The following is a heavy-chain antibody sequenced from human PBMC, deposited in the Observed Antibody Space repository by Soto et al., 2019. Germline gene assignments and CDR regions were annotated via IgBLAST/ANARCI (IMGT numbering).Heavy chain of an antibody. CDR2: IYYSGST. CDR3: AKHISGRKAFDY. D-gene: IGHD6-19*01. J-gene: IGHJ4*02. CDR1: GGSISSGGYY. Sequence: PSETLSLTCTVSGGSISSGGYYWSWIRQHPGKGLEWIGYIYYSGSTYYNPPLKSRVTIPVDTSKNQFSLRLSSVTAADTAVYYCAKHISGRKAFDYWGQGTLVTVSS. V-gene: IGHV4-31*03.